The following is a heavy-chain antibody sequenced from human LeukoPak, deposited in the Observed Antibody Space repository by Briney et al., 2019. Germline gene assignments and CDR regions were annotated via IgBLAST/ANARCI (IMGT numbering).Heavy chain of an antibody. CDR2: IYTSGST. Sequence: PSETLSLTCTVSGGSISSYYWSWIRQPAGKGLEWIGRIYTSGSTNYNPSLKSRVTMSVDTSKNQFSLKLSSVTAADTAVYYCARTYYYDSRGYGYFQHWGQGTLVTVSS. CDR3: ARTYYYDSRGYGYFQH. J-gene: IGHJ1*01. D-gene: IGHD3-22*01. V-gene: IGHV4-4*07. CDR1: GGSISSYY.